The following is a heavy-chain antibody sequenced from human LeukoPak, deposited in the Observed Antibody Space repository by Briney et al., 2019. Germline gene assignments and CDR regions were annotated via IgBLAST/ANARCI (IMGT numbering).Heavy chain of an antibody. D-gene: IGHD4-11*01. Sequence: GGSLRLSCVASGFTFCAYGMHWVRQAPGKGLEWVAVISDDGSNKYYVDSVKGRFTISRDNSKNTLYLQMNSLRDEDTAVFYCAKDRIYSNYGYYMDVWGKGTTVTVSS. CDR3: AKDRIYSNYGYYMDV. J-gene: IGHJ6*03. CDR2: ISDDGSNK. V-gene: IGHV3-30*18. CDR1: GFTFCAYG.